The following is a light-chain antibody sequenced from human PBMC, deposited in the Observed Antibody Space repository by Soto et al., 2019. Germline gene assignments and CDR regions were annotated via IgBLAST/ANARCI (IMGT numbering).Light chain of an antibody. CDR2: EVS. V-gene: IGLV2-23*02. Sequence: QSALTQPASVSGSPGQSITISCTGTSSYVGSYNLVSWYQQHPDKAPKLIIYEVSKWPSGVSSRFSASKSGNTASLTISGLQSEDEADYYCCSYAGSSTWVFGGGTKLTVL. CDR1: SSYVGSYNL. J-gene: IGLJ3*02. CDR3: CSYAGSSTWV.